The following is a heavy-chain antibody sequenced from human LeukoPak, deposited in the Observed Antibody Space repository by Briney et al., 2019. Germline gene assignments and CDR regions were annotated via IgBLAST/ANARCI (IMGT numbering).Heavy chain of an antibody. D-gene: IGHD3-9*01. CDR1: GFTFSSYA. Sequence: GGSLRLSCSASGFTFSSYAMHWVRQAPGKGLEWVAVTSYDGNNKYYADSVKGRFTISRDNSKNTLYLQMNSLRPEDTAVYYCTRADTHYDILTGYQVTARWGQGTLVTVSS. CDR2: TSYDGNNK. J-gene: IGHJ4*02. CDR3: TRADTHYDILTGYQVTAR. V-gene: IGHV3-30-3*01.